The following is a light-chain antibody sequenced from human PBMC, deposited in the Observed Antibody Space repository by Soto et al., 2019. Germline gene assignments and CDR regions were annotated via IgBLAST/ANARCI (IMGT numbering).Light chain of an antibody. Sequence: EIVLTQSPGTLSLSPGERATLSCRASQSVSSNYLAWYQQKPGQAPRLLIYGASSSATGIPDRFSGSGSVTDFTLTIIRLEHEDVAVYYCQQYGSSPRTFGQGTKVEIK. CDR2: GAS. CDR1: QSVSSNY. CDR3: QQYGSSPRT. V-gene: IGKV3-20*01. J-gene: IGKJ1*01.